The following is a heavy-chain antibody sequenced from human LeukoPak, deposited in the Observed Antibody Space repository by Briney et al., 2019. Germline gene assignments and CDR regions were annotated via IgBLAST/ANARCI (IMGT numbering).Heavy chain of an antibody. J-gene: IGHJ6*02. CDR3: ARDRQWLVPPYYYYYYGMDV. V-gene: IGHV7-4-1*02. Sequence: ASVKVSCKASGYTFTSYAMNWVRQAPGQGLEWMGWINTNTGNPTYAQGFTGRFVFSLDTSVSTAYLQISSLKAEDTAVYYCARDRQWLVPPYYYYYYGMDVWGQGTTVTVSS. CDR2: INTNTGNP. D-gene: IGHD6-19*01. CDR1: GYTFTSYA.